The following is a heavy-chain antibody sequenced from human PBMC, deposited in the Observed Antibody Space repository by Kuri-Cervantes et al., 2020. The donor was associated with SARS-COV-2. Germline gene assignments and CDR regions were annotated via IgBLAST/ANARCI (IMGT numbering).Heavy chain of an antibody. CDR2: ISRSGSTI. Sequence: GESLKISCAASGFTFSSYEMNWVRQAPGKGLEWVSYISRSGSTIYYADSVKGRFTISRDDAKNSLYLQMNSLRDEDTAVYYCAAYCTNGVCLTYYYYGMDVWGQGTTVTVSS. J-gene: IGHJ6*02. D-gene: IGHD2-8*01. CDR1: GFTFSSYE. V-gene: IGHV3-48*03. CDR3: AAYCTNGVCLTYYYYGMDV.